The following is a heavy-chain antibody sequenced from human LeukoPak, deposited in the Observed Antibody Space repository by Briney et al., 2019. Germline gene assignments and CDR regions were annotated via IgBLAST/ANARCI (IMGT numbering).Heavy chain of an antibody. J-gene: IGHJ3*02. D-gene: IGHD3-10*01. Sequence: PGGSLRLSCAASGFTFSSYAMSWVRQAPGKGLEWVSAISGSGGSTYYADSVKGRFTISRDNSKNTLYLQMNSLRAEDTAVYYCARVMSKMVRGATNAFDIWGQGTMVTVSS. CDR1: GFTFSSYA. CDR2: ISGSGGST. CDR3: ARVMSKMVRGATNAFDI. V-gene: IGHV3-23*01.